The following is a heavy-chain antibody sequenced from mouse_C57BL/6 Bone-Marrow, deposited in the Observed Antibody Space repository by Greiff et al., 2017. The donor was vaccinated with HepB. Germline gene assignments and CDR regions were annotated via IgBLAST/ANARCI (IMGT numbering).Heavy chain of an antibody. CDR2: IDPENGDT. D-gene: IGHD1-1*01. J-gene: IGHJ2*01. CDR1: GFNIKDDY. V-gene: IGHV14-4*01. CDR3: TTDYGSSFYFDY. Sequence: VQLQQSGAELVRPGASVKLSCTASGFNIKDDYMHWVKQRPEQGLEWIGWIDPENGDTEYASKFQGKAPITADTSSNTAYLQLSSLTSEDTAVYYCTTDYGSSFYFDYWGQGTTLTVSS.